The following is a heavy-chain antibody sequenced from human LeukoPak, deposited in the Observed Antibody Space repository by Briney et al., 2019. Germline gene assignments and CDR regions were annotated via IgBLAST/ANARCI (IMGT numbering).Heavy chain of an antibody. V-gene: IGHV3-9*01. Sequence: PGGSLRLSCEASGFTFDDYAMHWVRQAPGKGLEWVSGISWNSGSIGYADSVKGRFTISRDNAKNSLYLQMNSLRAEDTALYYCAKDNEGDFWYFDYWGQGTLVTVSS. D-gene: IGHD3-3*01. CDR1: GFTFDDYA. CDR3: AKDNEGDFWYFDY. CDR2: ISWNSGSI. J-gene: IGHJ4*02.